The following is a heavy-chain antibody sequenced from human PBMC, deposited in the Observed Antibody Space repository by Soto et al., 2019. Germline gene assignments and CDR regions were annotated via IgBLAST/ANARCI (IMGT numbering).Heavy chain of an antibody. J-gene: IGHJ4*02. Sequence: QVQLVQSGAEVKKPGASVKVSCKASGYTSTTYAMHWVRQAPGQSLEWMGWIGADNGDTRYSQKFQGRVTITSDTSASTAYMELSSLRSEDTAVYFCARDQYSGSYFYWGQGTLVTVSS. CDR2: IGADNGDT. CDR1: GYTSTTYA. V-gene: IGHV1-3*01. D-gene: IGHD1-26*01. CDR3: ARDQYSGSYFY.